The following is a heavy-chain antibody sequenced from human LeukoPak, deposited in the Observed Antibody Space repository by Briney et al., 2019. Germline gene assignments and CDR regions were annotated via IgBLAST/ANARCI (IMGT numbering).Heavy chain of an antibody. V-gene: IGHV1-69*05. CDR1: GGTFSSYA. CDR2: IIPIFGTA. J-gene: IGHJ6*03. CDR3: ARANYYGSGSLLYYYYMDV. D-gene: IGHD3-10*01. Sequence: SVKVSCKASGGTFSSYAISWVRQAPGQGLEWMGGIIPIFGTANYAQKFQGRVTITTDESTSTAYMELSSLRSEDTAVYYCARANYYGSGSLLYYYYMDVWGKGTTVTVSS.